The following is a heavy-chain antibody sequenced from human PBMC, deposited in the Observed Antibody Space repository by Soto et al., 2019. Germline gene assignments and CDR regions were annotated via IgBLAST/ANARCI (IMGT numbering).Heavy chain of an antibody. J-gene: IGHJ4*02. D-gene: IGHD4-17*01. CDR2: IYSSGGT. V-gene: IGHV3-66*01. CDR1: GFTVSNNY. CDR3: ARGPNRCY. Sequence: VQLVESGGDLVQPGGSLRLSCAASGFTVSNNYMSWVRQAPGKGLEWVSLIYSSGGTYYADSVKGRFTISRDNSRNTLYLQMNGLRVEDTAVYYCARGPNRCYWGQGTLVTVSP.